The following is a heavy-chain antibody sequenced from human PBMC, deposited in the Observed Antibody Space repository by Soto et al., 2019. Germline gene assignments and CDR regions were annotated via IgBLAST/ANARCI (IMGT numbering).Heavy chain of an antibody. Sequence: GGSLRLSCAASGFTFSSYGMHWVRQAPGKGLEWVAVISYDGSNKYYADSVKGRFTISRDNSKNTLYLQMNSLRAEDTAVYYCAKDQHARSSSPPHYWGQGTLVTVSS. CDR3: AKDQHARSSSPPHY. D-gene: IGHD6-6*01. J-gene: IGHJ4*02. CDR2: ISYDGSNK. CDR1: GFTFSSYG. V-gene: IGHV3-30*18.